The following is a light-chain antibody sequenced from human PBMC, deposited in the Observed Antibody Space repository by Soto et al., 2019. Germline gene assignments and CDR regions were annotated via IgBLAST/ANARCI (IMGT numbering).Light chain of an antibody. Sequence: SYELTQPPSVSVSRGQTASITCSGDKLGDKYACWYQQKPGQYPVLVIYQDSKRPSGIPERFSGSNSGNTATLTISGTQAMDEADYYCQAWDSSTPHVVFGGGTKLTVL. CDR3: QAWDSSTPHVV. CDR1: KLGDKY. CDR2: QDS. J-gene: IGLJ2*01. V-gene: IGLV3-1*01.